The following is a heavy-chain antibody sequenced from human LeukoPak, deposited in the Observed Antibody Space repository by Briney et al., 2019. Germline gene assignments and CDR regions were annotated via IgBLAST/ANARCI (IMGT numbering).Heavy chain of an antibody. CDR3: VRAMAPLDTFNYQYAMDV. CDR2: MNPNSGNT. Sequence: GASVKVSCKASGYTFNNYDINWVRQAPGQGLEWMGWMNPNSGNTGYAQKFQGRFTLTRETFISTAHMELSSLRSDDTAVYYCVRAMAPLDTFNYQYAMDVWGQGTMVTVSS. CDR1: GYTFNNYD. D-gene: IGHD5-24*01. V-gene: IGHV1-8*01. J-gene: IGHJ6*02.